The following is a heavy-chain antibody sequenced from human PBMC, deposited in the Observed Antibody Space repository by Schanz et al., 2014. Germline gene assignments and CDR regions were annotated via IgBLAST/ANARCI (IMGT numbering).Heavy chain of an antibody. CDR1: GFIVSSTY. Sequence: EVLLLESGGRVERPGGSLRLSCAASGFIVSSTYMTWVRQAPGKGLEWVANIKQDGSEKYYVDSVKGRFTISRDNAKNSLYLQMNSLTAEDTAVYYCARGVRIDYWGQGTLVTVSS. CDR3: ARGVRIDY. V-gene: IGHV3-7*01. J-gene: IGHJ4*02. CDR2: IKQDGSEK. D-gene: IGHD3-3*01.